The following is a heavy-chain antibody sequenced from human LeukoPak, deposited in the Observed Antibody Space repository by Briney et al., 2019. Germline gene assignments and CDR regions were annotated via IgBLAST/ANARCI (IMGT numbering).Heavy chain of an antibody. CDR2: IHYSGST. D-gene: IGHD3-16*01. Sequence: SETLSLTCAVSGGSINSYYWSWIRQPPGRGLEWIGSIHYSGSTSYNSSLKSRVTISVDTSKNQFSLKANSVTAADTAVYYCARVGDTFGGVIPFDYWGQGILVTVSS. CDR1: GGSINSYY. CDR3: ARVGDTFGGVIPFDY. V-gene: IGHV4-59*12. J-gene: IGHJ4*02.